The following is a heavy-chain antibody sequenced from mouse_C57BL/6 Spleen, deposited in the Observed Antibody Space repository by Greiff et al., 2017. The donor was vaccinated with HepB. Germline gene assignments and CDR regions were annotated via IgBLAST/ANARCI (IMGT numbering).Heavy chain of an antibody. CDR3: ARNTGFYGSLAY. D-gene: IGHD1-1*01. V-gene: IGHV2-2*01. CDR2: IWSGGST. J-gene: IGHJ3*01. Sequence: QVQLKESGPGLVQPSQSLSITCTVSGFSLTSYGVHWVRQSPGKGLEWLGVIWSGGSTDYNAAFISRLSISKDNSKSQVFFKMNSLQADDTAIYYCARNTGFYGSLAYWGQGTLVTVSA. CDR1: GFSLTSYG.